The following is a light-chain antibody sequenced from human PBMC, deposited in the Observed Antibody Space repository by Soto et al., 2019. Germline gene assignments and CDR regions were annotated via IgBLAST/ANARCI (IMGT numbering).Light chain of an antibody. V-gene: IGKV3-15*01. CDR2: GAS. CDR3: QESNNWPYT. Sequence: EIVMTQSPATLSVSPGDRATLSCRASQIVSDNLAWYPQKPGQAPRLLLYGASTRATGIPARFSGSGSGTEFALTISSRQSEDFALYYCQESNNWPYTFGQGTKLEIK. CDR1: QIVSDN. J-gene: IGKJ2*01.